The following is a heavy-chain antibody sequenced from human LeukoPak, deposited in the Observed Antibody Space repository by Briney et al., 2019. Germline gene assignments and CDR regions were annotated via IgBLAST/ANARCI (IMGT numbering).Heavy chain of an antibody. D-gene: IGHD3-10*01. V-gene: IGHV1-2*02. CDR2: INPNSGDT. J-gene: IGHJ4*02. CDR3: ASGWFGESKFDY. CDR1: GYIFTGYY. Sequence: ASVKVSCKASGYIFTGYYMHWVRQAPGQGLEWMGWINPNSGDTNYAQKFPGRVTMTRDTSISTAYMELSRLRSDDTAVYYCASGWFGESKFDYWGQGTLVTVSS.